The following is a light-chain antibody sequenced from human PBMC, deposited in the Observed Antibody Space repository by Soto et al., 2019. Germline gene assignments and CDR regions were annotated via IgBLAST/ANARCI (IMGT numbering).Light chain of an antibody. V-gene: IGLV2-14*01. CDR1: SSDVGGYKY. CDR2: EVN. Sequence: QSALTQPASVSGSPGQSITLSCTGTSSDVGGYKYVSWYQQHPGKAPTLMIYEVNNRPSGVSNRFSGSKSGNTASLTISWLQAEYEADYYCSSYTNSNARVFGTGTKLTVL. J-gene: IGLJ1*01. CDR3: SSYTNSNARV.